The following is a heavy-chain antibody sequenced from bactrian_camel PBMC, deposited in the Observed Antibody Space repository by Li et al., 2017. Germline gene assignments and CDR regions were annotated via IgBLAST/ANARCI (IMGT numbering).Heavy chain of an antibody. Sequence: HVQLVESGGDSVQAGGSLTLSCEYTENSRCMGWFRQVPDKEREGVATSYSGGTSTDYADSVKGRFTISHDSAKNTLYLHMNSLNPEDAAMYYCAACVPFSDDYTDYGVPIGYWCQGTQVTVS. CDR3: AACVPFSDDYTDYGVPIGY. V-gene: IGHV3S54*01. D-gene: IGHD4*01. CDR1: ENSRC. J-gene: IGHJ6*01. CDR2: SYSGGTST.